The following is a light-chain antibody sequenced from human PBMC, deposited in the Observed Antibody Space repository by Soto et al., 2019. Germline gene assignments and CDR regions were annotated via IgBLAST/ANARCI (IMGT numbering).Light chain of an antibody. CDR3: SSYTSATTYV. CDR2: EVS. J-gene: IGLJ1*01. CDR1: SSDVGAYDY. V-gene: IGLV2-14*01. Sequence: QSALTQPASVSGSPGQSITISCTGTSSDVGAYDYVSWYQHHPGKAPKLMIHEVSGRPSGISNRFSGSKSGNTASLTISGLQAEDEADYYCSSYTSATTYVFGTGTKVTVL.